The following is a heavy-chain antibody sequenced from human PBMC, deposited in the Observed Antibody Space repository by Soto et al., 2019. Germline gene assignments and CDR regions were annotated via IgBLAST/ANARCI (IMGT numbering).Heavy chain of an antibody. CDR1: GGTFSSYA. D-gene: IGHD2-15*01. J-gene: IGHJ3*02. CDR3: ATKGRVAARIAPNDAFDI. V-gene: IGHV1-69*06. CDR2: IIPIFGTA. Sequence: GASVKVSCKASGGTFSSYAISWVRQAPGQGLEWMGGIIPIFGTANYAQKFQGRVTITADKSTSTAYMELSSLRSEDTAVYYCATKGRVAARIAPNDAFDIWGQGTMVTVSS.